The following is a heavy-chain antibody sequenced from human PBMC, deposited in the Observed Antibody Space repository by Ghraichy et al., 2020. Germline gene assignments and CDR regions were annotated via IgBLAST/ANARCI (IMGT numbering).Heavy chain of an antibody. D-gene: IGHD5-24*01. CDR2: IYYSGST. CDR1: GGSISSYY. CDR3: ARFSYGSPPSYFDY. V-gene: IGHV4-59*08. J-gene: IGHJ4*02. Sequence: SETLSLTCTVSGGSISSYYWSWIRQPPGKGLEWIGYIYYSGSTNYNPSLKSRVTISVDTSKNQFSLKLSSVTAADTAVYYCARFSYGSPPSYFDYWGQGTLVTVSS.